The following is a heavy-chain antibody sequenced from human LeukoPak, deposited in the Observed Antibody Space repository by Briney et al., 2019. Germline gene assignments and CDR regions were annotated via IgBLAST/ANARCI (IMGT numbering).Heavy chain of an antibody. CDR2: ISWNSGSI. J-gene: IGHJ6*02. V-gene: IGHV3-9*01. CDR3: AKVICSSTSCYTLDYGMDV. D-gene: IGHD2-2*02. CDR1: GFTFDDYA. Sequence: PGRSLRLSCAASGFTFDDYAMHWVRQAPVKVLEWVSGISWNSGSIGYADSVKGRFTISRDNAKNSLYLQMNSLRAEDTALYYCAKVICSSTSCYTLDYGMDVWGQGTTVTVSS.